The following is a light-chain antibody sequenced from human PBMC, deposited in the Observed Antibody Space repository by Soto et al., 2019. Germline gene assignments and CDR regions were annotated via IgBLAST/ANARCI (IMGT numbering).Light chain of an antibody. Sequence: DIQMNQSPSSLSASVGDRVTITCHASQDISDYLNWYQQKPGKAPKLLIYDASNLETGVPSRFSGSGSWTDFTFTISSLQPEDIATYYCQQYDNLPYTFGQGTKLEIK. CDR3: QQYDNLPYT. CDR2: DAS. J-gene: IGKJ2*01. CDR1: QDISDY. V-gene: IGKV1-33*01.